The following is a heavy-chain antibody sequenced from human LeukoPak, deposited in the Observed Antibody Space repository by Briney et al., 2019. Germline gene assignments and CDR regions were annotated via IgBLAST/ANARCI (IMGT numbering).Heavy chain of an antibody. V-gene: IGHV4-31*03. CDR2: IYYSGST. J-gene: IGHJ4*02. Sequence: SETLSLTCTVSGGSISSGGFYWTWIRQHPGRGLEWIGYIYYSGSTYYNPSLKSRVTISVDTSKNQFSLKLSSVTAADTAVYYCARSGFNYFDDWGQGTLVTVSS. D-gene: IGHD3-10*01. CDR3: ARSGFNYFDD. CDR1: GGSISSGGFY.